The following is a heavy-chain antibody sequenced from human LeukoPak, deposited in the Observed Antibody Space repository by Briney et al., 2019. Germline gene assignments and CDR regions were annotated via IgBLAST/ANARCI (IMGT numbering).Heavy chain of an antibody. CDR2: IYHSGST. V-gene: IGHV4-38-2*02. CDR3: ARELRYYFDY. CDR1: GYSISSGYY. D-gene: IGHD3-16*01. J-gene: IGHJ4*02. Sequence: SETLSLTCTVSGYSISSGYYWGWIRQPPGKGLEWIGSIYHSGSTYYNPSLKSRVTISVDTSKNQFSLKLSSVTAADTAVYYCARELRYYFDYWGQGTLVTVSS.